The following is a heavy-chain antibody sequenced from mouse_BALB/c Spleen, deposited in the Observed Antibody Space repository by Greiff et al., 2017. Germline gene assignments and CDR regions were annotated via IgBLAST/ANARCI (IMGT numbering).Heavy chain of an antibody. CDR1: GYSITSGYY. CDR3: AREGYRYDGRFYAMDY. J-gene: IGHJ4*01. V-gene: IGHV3-6*02. Sequence: ESGPGLVKPSQSLSLTCSVTGYSITSGYYWNWIRQFPGNKLEWMGYISYDGSNNYNPSLKNRISITRDTSKNQFFLKLNSVTTEDTATYYCAREGYRYDGRFYAMDYWGQGTSVTVSS. D-gene: IGHD2-14*01. CDR2: ISYDGSN.